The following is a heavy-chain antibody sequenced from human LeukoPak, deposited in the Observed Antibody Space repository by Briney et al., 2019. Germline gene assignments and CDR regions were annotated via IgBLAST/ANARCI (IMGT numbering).Heavy chain of an antibody. CDR2: IYYSGST. V-gene: IGHV4-61*01. CDR1: GGSFNSGSYY. D-gene: IGHD1-26*01. CDR3: ARAAYSGSYHSDY. J-gene: IGHJ4*02. Sequence: SETLSLTCTVSGGSFNSGSYYWNWIRQPPGKGLEWIGYIYYSGSTNYNPSLKSRVTISVDTSKNQFSLKLSSVTAADTAVYYCARAAYSGSYHSDYWGQGTLVTVSS.